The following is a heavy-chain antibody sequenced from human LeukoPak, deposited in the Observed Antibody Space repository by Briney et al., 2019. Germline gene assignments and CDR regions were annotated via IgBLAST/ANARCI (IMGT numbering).Heavy chain of an antibody. CDR1: GYTFTGYY. D-gene: IGHD3/OR15-3a*01. CDR2: INPNSGGT. V-gene: IGHV1-2*04. CDR3: ASGLSGARTGRGGWFDH. J-gene: IGHJ5*02. Sequence: GASVKVSCKASGYTFTGYYMHWVRQAPGQGLEWMGWINPNSGGTNYAQKFQGWVTMTRDTSISTAYMELSRLRSDDTAVYYWASGLSGARTGRGGWFDHWGQGTLVTVSS.